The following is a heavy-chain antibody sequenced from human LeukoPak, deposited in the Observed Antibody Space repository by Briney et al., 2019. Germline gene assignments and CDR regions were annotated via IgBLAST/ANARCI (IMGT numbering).Heavy chain of an antibody. J-gene: IGHJ6*02. CDR3: AKGPYGLGIYCGMDV. CDR1: GFTFSNCG. D-gene: IGHD3-10*01. Sequence: GGSLRLSCATSGFTFSNCGMSWVRQAPGKGLQWLSVIGGDGTKYYADSVKGRPTHSRDNSENTLYLQMNSLRAEDTAVYYCAKGPYGLGIYCGMDVWGQGTPVTVSS. CDR2: IGGDGTK. V-gene: IGHV3-23*01.